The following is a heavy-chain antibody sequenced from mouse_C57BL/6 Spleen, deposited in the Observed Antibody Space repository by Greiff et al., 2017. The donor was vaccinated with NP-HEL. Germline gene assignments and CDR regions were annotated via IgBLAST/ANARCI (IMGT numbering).Heavy chain of an antibody. CDR1: GYTFTDYY. CDR3: ARGELRDYFDY. J-gene: IGHJ2*01. Sequence: EVKLQQSGPELVKPGASVKISCKASGYTFTDYYMNWVKQSHGKSLEWIGDINPNNGGTSYNQKFKGKATLTVDKSSSTAYMELRSLTSEDSAVYYCARGELRDYFDYWGQGTTLTVSS. CDR2: INPNNGGT. V-gene: IGHV1-26*01.